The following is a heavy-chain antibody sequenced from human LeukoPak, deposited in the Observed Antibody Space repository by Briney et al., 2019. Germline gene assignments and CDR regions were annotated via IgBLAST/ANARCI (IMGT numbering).Heavy chain of an antibody. V-gene: IGHV4-59*08. CDR2: IYYSGST. CDR1: GGSISSYY. CDR3: ARVGPAAESYPDY. Sequence: SETLSLTCTVSGGSISSYYWSWIRQPPGKGLEWIGYIYYSGSTNYNPSLKSRVTISVDTSKNQFSLKLSSVTAADTAVYYCARVGPAAESYPDYWGQGTLVTVSS. J-gene: IGHJ4*02. D-gene: IGHD2-2*01.